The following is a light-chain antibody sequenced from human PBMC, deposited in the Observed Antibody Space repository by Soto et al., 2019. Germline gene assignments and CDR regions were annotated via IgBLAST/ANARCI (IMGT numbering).Light chain of an antibody. V-gene: IGKV1-5*01. J-gene: IGKJ1*01. CDR3: HQYNRYTWT. Sequence: IQMTQSPSTLSASVGDRVTITCRASQSVSDWLAWYQQKPGNPPKLLIYDTSRMESAVPSRFSASGSGTEFTLTISGLQPDYVATYYCHQYNRYTWTFGQGTKVDIK. CDR1: QSVSDW. CDR2: DTS.